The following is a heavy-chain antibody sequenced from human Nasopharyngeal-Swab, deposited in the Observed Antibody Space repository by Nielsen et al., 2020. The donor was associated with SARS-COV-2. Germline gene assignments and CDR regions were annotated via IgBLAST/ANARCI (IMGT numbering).Heavy chain of an antibody. CDR2: ISSSSSTI. Sequence: GESLKISCAASGFTFSSYSMNWVRQAPGKGLEWVSYISSSSSTIYYADSVKGRFTISRDNAKNSLYLQRNSLRAEDTAVYYCARDQYSYGAYQIDYWGQGTLVTVSS. V-gene: IGHV3-48*01. CDR3: ARDQYSYGAYQIDY. D-gene: IGHD5-18*01. J-gene: IGHJ4*02. CDR1: GFTFSSYS.